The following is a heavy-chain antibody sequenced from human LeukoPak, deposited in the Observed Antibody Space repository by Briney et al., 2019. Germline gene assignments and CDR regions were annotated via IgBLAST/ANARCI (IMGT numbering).Heavy chain of an antibody. CDR3: ARQRLAAAGSSHFDY. CDR1: GGSISSYY. J-gene: IGHJ4*02. CDR2: IYYSGST. V-gene: IGHV4-59*08. Sequence: SETLSLTCTVPGGSISSYYWSWIRQPPGKGLEWIGYIYYSGSTNYNPSLKSRVTISVDTSKNQFPLKLSSVTAADTAVYYCARQRLAAAGSSHFDYWGQGTLVTVSS. D-gene: IGHD6-13*01.